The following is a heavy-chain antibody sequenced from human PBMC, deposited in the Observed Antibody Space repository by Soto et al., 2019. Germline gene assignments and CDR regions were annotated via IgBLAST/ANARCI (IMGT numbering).Heavy chain of an antibody. CDR2: IGTAGDT. D-gene: IGHD1-26*01. CDR3: AREGVMGAQDFDY. V-gene: IGHV3-13*01. CDR1: GFTFSSYD. Sequence: EVQLVESGGVLVQPGGSLRLSCAASGFTFSSYDMHWVRQATGKGLEWVSAIGTAGDTYYPGSVKGRFTISRENAKSSLYLQMNSLRAEDTAVYYCAREGVMGAQDFDYWGQGTLVTVSS. J-gene: IGHJ4*02.